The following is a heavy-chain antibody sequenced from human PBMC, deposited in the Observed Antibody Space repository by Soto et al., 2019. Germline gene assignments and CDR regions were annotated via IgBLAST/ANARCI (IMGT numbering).Heavy chain of an antibody. Sequence: ASVKVSCKASGYTFTSYDINWVRQATGQGLEWMGWMNPNSGNTGYAQKFQGRVTMTRNTSISTAYMELSSLRSEDTAVYYCARGYCSGGSCYSPYNWFDPWGQGTLVTVSS. CDR1: GYTFTSYD. V-gene: IGHV1-8*01. CDR3: ARGYCSGGSCYSPYNWFDP. D-gene: IGHD2-15*01. CDR2: MNPNSGNT. J-gene: IGHJ5*02.